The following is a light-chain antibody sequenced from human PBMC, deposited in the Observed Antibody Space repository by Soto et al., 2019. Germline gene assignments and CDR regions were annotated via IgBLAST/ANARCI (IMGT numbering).Light chain of an antibody. J-gene: IGKJ1*01. CDR2: QIS. CDR3: VHFSQLPRT. CDR1: QSLVYSDGNTY. Sequence: DIVLTQTPLSSPVTLGQPASISCRSSQSLVYSDGNTYLSWLQQMPGQPPRLLIYQISNRFSGVPDRFGGCGAGADFTLNIRRVVVGDVGVFSCVHFSQLPRTFGKGTKVDIK. V-gene: IGKV2-24*01.